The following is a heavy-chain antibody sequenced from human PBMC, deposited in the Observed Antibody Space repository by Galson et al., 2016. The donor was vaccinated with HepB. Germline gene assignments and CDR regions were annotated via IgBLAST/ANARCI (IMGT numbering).Heavy chain of an antibody. J-gene: IGHJ4*02. CDR2: ISAYNGYT. Sequence: SVKVSCKAPGYTFTTYGMTWVRQAPGQGLEWMGWISAYNGYTNYAQMLQGRVTMTTDTSTSTVYMDLRGLLSDDTAVDFGARDRIPHDIAAPAVFDYWGQGTLGTVSS. CDR1: GYTFTTYG. D-gene: IGHD6-6*01. V-gene: IGHV1-18*01. CDR3: ARDRIPHDIAAPAVFDY.